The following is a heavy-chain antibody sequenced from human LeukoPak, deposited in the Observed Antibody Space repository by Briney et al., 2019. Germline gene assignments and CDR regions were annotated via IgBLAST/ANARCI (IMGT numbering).Heavy chain of an antibody. CDR1: GFTFANYA. V-gene: IGHV3-23*01. D-gene: IGHD5-18*01. CDR2: ISGSGGST. Sequence: PGGSLRLSCAASGFTFANYAMSWVRQAPGKGLEWVSAISGSGGSTYFADSVKGRFTISRDNSKNTLYLQMNSLRAEDTALYYCARDIRDTAMVSMYFRGPDYWGQGTLVTVSS. CDR3: ARDIRDTAMVSMYFRGPDY. J-gene: IGHJ4*02.